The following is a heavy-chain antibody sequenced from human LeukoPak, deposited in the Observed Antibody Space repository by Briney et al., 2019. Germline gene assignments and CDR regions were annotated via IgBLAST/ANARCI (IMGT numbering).Heavy chain of an antibody. D-gene: IGHD1-1*01. V-gene: IGHV3-23*01. J-gene: IGHJ4*02. CDR2: ITHTGGDS. CDR1: GFTFSSYA. Sequence: PGGSLRLSCVASGFTFSSYAMTWVRQAPGKGLEWVALITHTGGDSYYADSVKGRFAISRDNSKNTLYLETNDLRAEDTALYFCGKDKTTYNWCEVIESWGQGALVTVSS. CDR3: GKDKTTYNWCEVIES.